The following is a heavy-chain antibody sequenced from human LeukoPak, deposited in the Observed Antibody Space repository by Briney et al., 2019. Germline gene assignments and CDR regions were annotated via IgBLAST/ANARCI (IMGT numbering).Heavy chain of an antibody. CDR1: GGSFSGYY. Sequence: SETLSLTCAVYGGSFSGYYWSWIRQPPGKGLEWIGYIYHSGSTYYNPSLKSRVTISVDRSKNQFSLKLSSVTAADTAVYYCARASSDYPFDYWGQGTLVTVSS. CDR3: ARASSDYPFDY. J-gene: IGHJ4*02. V-gene: IGHV4-30-2*01. D-gene: IGHD4-11*01. CDR2: IYHSGST.